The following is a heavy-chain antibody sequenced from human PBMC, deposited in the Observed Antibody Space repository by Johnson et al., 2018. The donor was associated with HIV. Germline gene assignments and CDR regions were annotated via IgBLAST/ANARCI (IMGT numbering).Heavy chain of an antibody. D-gene: IGHD3-22*01. CDR1: GFTFSSYW. CDR2: VNWNGDNT. J-gene: IGHJ3*02. V-gene: IGHV3-20*04. Sequence: VQLVESGGGVVQPGRSLRLSCAASGFTFSSYWMHWVRQAPGKGLEWVSGVNWNGDNTGYADSVKGRFTISRDNAKNSLYLQMNSLRAQDTALYYCASRSGITMISGDAFDIWGQGTMVTVSS. CDR3: ASRSGITMISGDAFDI.